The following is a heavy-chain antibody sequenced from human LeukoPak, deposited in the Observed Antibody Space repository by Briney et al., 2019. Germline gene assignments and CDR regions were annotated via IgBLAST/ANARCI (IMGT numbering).Heavy chain of an antibody. D-gene: IGHD6-19*01. J-gene: IGHJ4*02. CDR3: AKDYFSGGWYYFDF. CDR1: GFTFNTYA. Sequence: SGGSLRLSCAASGFTFNTYAMSWVRQAPGKGLEWVSGLSGSGGNTYYADSVKGRFTVSRDNSKNTLYLQMSSLRAEDTAIYYCAKDYFSGGWYYFDFWGQGTLVTVSS. CDR2: LSGSGGNT. V-gene: IGHV3-23*01.